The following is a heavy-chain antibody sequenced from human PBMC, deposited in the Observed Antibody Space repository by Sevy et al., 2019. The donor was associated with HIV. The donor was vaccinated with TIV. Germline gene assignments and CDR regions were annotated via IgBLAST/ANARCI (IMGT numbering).Heavy chain of an antibody. CDR1: GFTFSSYA. V-gene: IGHV3-30-3*01. J-gene: IGHJ4*02. CDR3: ARGATVVTLATYDFDY. CDR2: ISYDGSNK. D-gene: IGHD4-17*01. Sequence: GGSLRLSCAASGFTFSSYAMHWVRQAPGKGLEWVAVISYDGSNKYYADSVKGRFTISRDNSKNTLYLQMNSLRAEDAAEYYWARGATVVTLATYDFDYWGQGTLVTVSS.